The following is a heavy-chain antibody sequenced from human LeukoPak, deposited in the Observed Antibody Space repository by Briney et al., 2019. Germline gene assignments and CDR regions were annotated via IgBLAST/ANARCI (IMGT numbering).Heavy chain of an antibody. J-gene: IGHJ3*02. CDR3: ARDRVGDAFDI. D-gene: IGHD3-10*01. Sequence: GASVKVSCKASGYTFTSYYMHWVRQAPRQGLEWMGIINPSGGSTSYAQKFQGRVTMTRDMSTSTVYMELSSLRSEDTAVYYCARDRVGDAFDIWGQGTMVTVSS. CDR2: INPSGGST. CDR1: GYTFTSYY. V-gene: IGHV1-46*01.